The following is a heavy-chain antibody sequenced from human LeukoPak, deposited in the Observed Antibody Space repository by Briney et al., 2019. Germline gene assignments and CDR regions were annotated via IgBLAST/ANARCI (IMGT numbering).Heavy chain of an antibody. CDR1: GGTFSSYA. V-gene: IGHV1-69*05. CDR3: ARGHIVVVPAAMGGGWFDP. CDR2: IIPIFGTA. D-gene: IGHD2-2*01. Sequence: ASVKVSCKASGGTFSSYAISWVRQAPGQGLEWMGGIIPIFGTANYAQKFQGRVTITTDESTSTAYMELSSLRSEDTAVYYCARGHIVVVPAAMGGGWFDPWGQGTLVTVSS. J-gene: IGHJ5*02.